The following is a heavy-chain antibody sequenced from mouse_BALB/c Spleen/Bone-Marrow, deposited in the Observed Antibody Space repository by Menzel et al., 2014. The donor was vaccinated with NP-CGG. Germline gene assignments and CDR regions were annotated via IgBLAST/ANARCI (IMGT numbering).Heavy chain of an antibody. D-gene: IGHD4-1*01. CDR1: GFSLTGYG. Sequence: VQLVESGPGLVAPSQSLSITCTVSGFSLTGYGVNWVRQPPGKGLEWLGMIWGDGSTYYNSALKSRLSISKDNSKSQVFLKMNSLQTDDTARYYCARTLGHYAMDYWGQGTSVTVSS. V-gene: IGHV2-6-7*01. CDR2: IWGDGST. CDR3: ARTLGHYAMDY. J-gene: IGHJ4*01.